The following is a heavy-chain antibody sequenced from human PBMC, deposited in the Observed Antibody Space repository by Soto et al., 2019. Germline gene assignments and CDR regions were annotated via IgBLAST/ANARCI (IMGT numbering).Heavy chain of an antibody. J-gene: IGHJ4*02. CDR1: GFTFDFHG. V-gene: IGHV3-23*01. CDR2: VNDRGSNT. D-gene: IGHD2-8*01. Sequence: EVQLSESGGGVVQPGGSLRLSCAASGFTFDFHGMNWVRQAPGRGLEWVATVNDRGSNTHYADSVRGRFTISRDNSKNTLSLQMDSLRAEDTAIYYGVSWVSAHLDKWGQGTLVAVSS. CDR3: VSWVSAHLDK.